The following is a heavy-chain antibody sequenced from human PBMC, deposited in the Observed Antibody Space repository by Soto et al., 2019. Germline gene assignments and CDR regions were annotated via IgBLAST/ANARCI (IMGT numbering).Heavy chain of an antibody. Sequence: EVQLVESGGGLVQPGGSLRLSCAASGFTFSSYWMHWVRQAPGKGLVWVSRINSDGSSTSYADSVKGRFTISRDNAKNTLYLQMNSLSAEDTAVYYCARDSRAYDFWSGYSGYYFDYWGQGTLVTVSS. CDR2: INSDGSST. J-gene: IGHJ4*02. V-gene: IGHV3-74*01. CDR1: GFTFSSYW. D-gene: IGHD3-3*01. CDR3: ARDSRAYDFWSGYSGYYFDY.